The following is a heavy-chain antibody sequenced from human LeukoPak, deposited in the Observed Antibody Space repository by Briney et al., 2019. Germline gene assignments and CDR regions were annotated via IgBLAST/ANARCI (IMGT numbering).Heavy chain of an antibody. V-gene: IGHV4-34*01. D-gene: IGHD3-3*01. CDR1: GGSFSGYY. Sequence: SETLSLTCAVYGGSFSGYYWSWIRQPPGKGLEWIGEINHSGSTNYNPSLKSRVTISVDTSKNQFSLKLSSVTAADTAVYYCARGKGPLYYDFWSGSQGLDYWSQGTLVTVSS. J-gene: IGHJ4*02. CDR3: ARGKGPLYYDFWSGSQGLDY. CDR2: INHSGST.